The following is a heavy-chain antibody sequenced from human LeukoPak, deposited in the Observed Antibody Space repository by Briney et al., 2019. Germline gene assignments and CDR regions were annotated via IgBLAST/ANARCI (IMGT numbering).Heavy chain of an antibody. CDR1: GYTFTGYY. V-gene: IGHV1-2*02. CDR2: INPNSGGT. D-gene: IGHD2-2*03. J-gene: IGHJ5*02. CDR3: ARVTIISGYCSRTSWQKSWFDP. Sequence: ASVKVSCKASGYTFTGYYMHWMRQAPGQGLEWMGWINPNSGGTNYAQKFQGRVTMTRDTSISTAYTELSRLRSDDTAVYCCARVTIISGYCSRTSWQKSWFDPWGQGTLVTVSS.